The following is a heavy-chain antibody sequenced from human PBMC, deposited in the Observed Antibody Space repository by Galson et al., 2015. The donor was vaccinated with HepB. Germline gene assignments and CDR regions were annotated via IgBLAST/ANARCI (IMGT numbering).Heavy chain of an antibody. Sequence: SLRLSCAASGVTIPSYSMNWVRKAPGKGLEWLAYISAGSTTIYYAASVKGRFTISRDNAKNFLYLHMNSLRGEDPAVYYCARNPASYDYYNMDVWGHGTTVTVPS. CDR3: ARNPASYDYYNMDV. CDR1: GVTIPSYS. CDR2: ISAGSTTI. J-gene: IGHJ6*02. V-gene: IGHV3-48*01.